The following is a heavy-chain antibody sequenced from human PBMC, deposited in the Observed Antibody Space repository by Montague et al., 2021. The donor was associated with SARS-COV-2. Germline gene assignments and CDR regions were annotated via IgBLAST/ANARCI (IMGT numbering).Heavy chain of an antibody. J-gene: IGHJ3*02. D-gene: IGHD3-9*01. V-gene: IGHV4-61*02. CDR3: ARDRDYPLTGYSNDAFVX. Sequence: TLSLTCTVSGGSVSNGFYYWSWIRQPAGKGLEWIGRTYTSGTTTHNPSLEIRVTISLDTAKIQLSPKLSSVTAADTAIYYCARDRDYPLTGYSNDAFVXWGQGTMVTVSS. CDR1: GGSVSNGFYY. CDR2: TYTSGTT.